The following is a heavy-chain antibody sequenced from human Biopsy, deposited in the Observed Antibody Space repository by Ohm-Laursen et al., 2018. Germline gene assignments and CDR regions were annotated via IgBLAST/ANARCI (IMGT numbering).Heavy chain of an antibody. CDR1: GNTFATYH. Sequence: ASVKVSCKASGNTFATYHIHWVRQAPGQGVEWMGVISPSGATTSFSQKFQGRITMTRDTSTGTVYVDLNSLGSEDTAVYYCARAGVGSDGTDSYYYGMDVWGPGTTVTVSS. D-gene: IGHD5-24*01. CDR2: ISPSGATT. CDR3: ARAGVGSDGTDSYYYGMDV. V-gene: IGHV1-46*01. J-gene: IGHJ6*02.